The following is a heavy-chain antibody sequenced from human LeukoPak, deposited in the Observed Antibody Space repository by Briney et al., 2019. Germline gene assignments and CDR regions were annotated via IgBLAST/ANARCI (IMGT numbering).Heavy chain of an antibody. D-gene: IGHD3-10*01. Sequence: SETLSLTCTVSGGSVTDYYWSWIRQPPGKGLEWIGYIYYSGSIYYNPSLKSRVTMSVDTSKNQFSLKLSSVTAVDTAVYYCARYGSGVHAFDIWGQGTMVTVSS. CDR3: ARYGSGVHAFDI. J-gene: IGHJ3*02. CDR1: GGSVTDYY. CDR2: IYYSGSI. V-gene: IGHV4-59*04.